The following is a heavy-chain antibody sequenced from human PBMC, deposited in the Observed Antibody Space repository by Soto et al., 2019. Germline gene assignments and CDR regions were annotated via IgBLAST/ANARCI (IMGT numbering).Heavy chain of an antibody. CDR3: ASGRITIFGVVIGFDY. V-gene: IGHV4-34*01. Sequence: SETLSLTCAVYGGSFSGYYWSWIRQPPGKGLGWIGEINHSGSTNYNPSLKSRVTISVDTSKNQFSLKLSSVTAAGTAVYYCASGRITIFGVVIGFDYWGQGTLVTVSS. D-gene: IGHD3-3*01. CDR2: INHSGST. CDR1: GGSFSGYY. J-gene: IGHJ4*02.